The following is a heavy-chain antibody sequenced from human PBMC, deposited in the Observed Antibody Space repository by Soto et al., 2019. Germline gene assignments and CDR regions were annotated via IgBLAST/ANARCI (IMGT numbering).Heavy chain of an antibody. CDR1: GFTFSHYA. CDR3: AKDGSHSFDY. CDR2: MSYDGRNE. D-gene: IGHD1-26*01. J-gene: IGHJ4*02. Sequence: QVQLVESGGGVVQPGRSLRLSCEASGFTFSHYAMHWVCQAPGKGLEWVALMSYDGRNEYYADSVKGRFTISRDNSKNTLYLQMSSLRAEDTAVYYCAKDGSHSFDYWGQGTLVTVSS. V-gene: IGHV3-30*18.